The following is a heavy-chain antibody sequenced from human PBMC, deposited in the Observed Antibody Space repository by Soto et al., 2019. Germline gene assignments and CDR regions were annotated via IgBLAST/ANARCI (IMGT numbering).Heavy chain of an antibody. V-gene: IGHV3-7*01. CDR1: GFTFSSYW. Sequence: EAQLVESGGGLVQPGGSLRLSCAASGFTFSSYWMTWVRQAPGKGLEWVASIKQDGSQTYYVGSVEGRITISRDNAKNSLYLQMNNLRAEDTAVYYCARDGGQWQWVMRRSDAFDIWGQGTMVTVSS. D-gene: IGHD6-19*01. CDR3: ARDGGQWQWVMRRSDAFDI. J-gene: IGHJ3*02. CDR2: IKQDGSQT.